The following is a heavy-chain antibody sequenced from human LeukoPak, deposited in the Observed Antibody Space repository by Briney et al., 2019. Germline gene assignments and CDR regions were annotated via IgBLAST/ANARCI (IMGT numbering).Heavy chain of an antibody. CDR2: ITSSGSTI. CDR3: ARYGYCTNGVCPPWRD. V-gene: IGHV3-48*04. Sequence: PGGSLRLSCAASGFTFTTYSMTWVRQAPGKGLEWVSFITSSGSTIYYADSVKGRFTISRDNAKNSLYLQMNSLRSEDTAVYYCARYGYCTNGVCPPWRDWGQGTLVTVSS. CDR1: GFTFTTYS. D-gene: IGHD2-8*01. J-gene: IGHJ4*02.